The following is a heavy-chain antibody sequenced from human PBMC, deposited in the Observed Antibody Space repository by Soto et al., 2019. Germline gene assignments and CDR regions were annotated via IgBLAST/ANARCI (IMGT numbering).Heavy chain of an antibody. J-gene: IGHJ6*02. V-gene: IGHV3-48*02. CDR1: GFTFSSYS. CDR2: ISSSSSTI. Sequence: GGSLRLSCAASGFTFSSYSMNWVRQAPGKGLEWVSYISSSSSTIYYADSVKGRFTISRDNAKNSLYLQMNSLRDEDTAVYYCAREGPYDYVWGSYRPPYYYYGMDVWGQGTTVTVS. D-gene: IGHD3-16*02. CDR3: AREGPYDYVWGSYRPPYYYYGMDV.